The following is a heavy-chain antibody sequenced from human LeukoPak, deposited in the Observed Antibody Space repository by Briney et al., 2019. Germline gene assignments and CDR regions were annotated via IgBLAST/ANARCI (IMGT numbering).Heavy chain of an antibody. J-gene: IGHJ5*02. Sequence: SETLSLTCNVSGGSISRSSYYWDWIRQPPGKGLEWIRNVYHSGNSYHNPSLKSRVSISVDTSKNQFSLKLTSVTAADTVVYYCARRTPQPRPKLVVLVAGTRGNWFDPWGQGTLVTVSS. V-gene: IGHV4-39*01. CDR1: GGSISRSSYY. D-gene: IGHD6-19*01. CDR3: ARRTPQPRPKLVVLVAGTRGNWFDP. CDR2: VYHSGNS.